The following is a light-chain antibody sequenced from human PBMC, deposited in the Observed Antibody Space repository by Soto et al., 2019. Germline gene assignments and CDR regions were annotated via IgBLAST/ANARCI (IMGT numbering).Light chain of an antibody. CDR1: SSSIGSNY. CDR2: RDS. CDR3: SSYAGSSNWV. Sequence: QSVLTQPPSASGTPGQRVTISCSESSSSIGSNYIYWYQQLPGTAPKLLIYRDSQRPSGVPDRFSGSKSGTSASLAISGLRSEDEADYYCSSYAGSSNWVFGGGTKLTVL. V-gene: IGLV1-47*01. J-gene: IGLJ3*02.